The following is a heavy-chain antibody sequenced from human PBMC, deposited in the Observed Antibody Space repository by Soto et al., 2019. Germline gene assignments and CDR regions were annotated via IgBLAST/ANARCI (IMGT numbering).Heavy chain of an antibody. V-gene: IGHV3-23*01. D-gene: IGHD1-26*01. CDR2: ITGRGDST. J-gene: IGHJ5*02. Sequence: EVQLLESGGGLVQPGGSLRLSCAASGFPFSDHAMHWVRQTPGKGLEWVSAITGRGDSTYYADSVKGRFTISRDNSKNTLYLQMMSLRAEDTAVYYCAKDLYVQPPSGWFDPWGQGTVVTVSS. CDR1: GFPFSDHA. CDR3: AKDLYVQPPSGWFDP.